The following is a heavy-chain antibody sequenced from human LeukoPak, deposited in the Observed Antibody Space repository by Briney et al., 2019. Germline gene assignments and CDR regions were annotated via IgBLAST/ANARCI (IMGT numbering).Heavy chain of an antibody. D-gene: IGHD5-24*01. V-gene: IGHV4-34*01. Sequence: PSETLSLTCAVYGGSFSGYYWSWIRHPRGKGLEWIGEINHSGSTNYNPSLKSRVTISVDTSKNQFSLKLSSVTAADTAVYYCARHLRWLQGPLDYWGQGTLVTVSS. J-gene: IGHJ4*02. CDR1: GGSFSGYY. CDR2: INHSGST. CDR3: ARHLRWLQGPLDY.